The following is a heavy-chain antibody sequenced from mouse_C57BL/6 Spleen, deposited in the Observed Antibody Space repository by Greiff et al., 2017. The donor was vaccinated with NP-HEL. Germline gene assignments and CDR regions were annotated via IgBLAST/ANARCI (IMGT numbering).Heavy chain of an antibody. CDR1: GFSFNTYA. D-gene: IGHD4-1*01. CDR3: VRHGWDVGYFDV. CDR2: IRSKSNNYAT. J-gene: IGHJ1*03. V-gene: IGHV10-1*01. Sequence: EVMLVESGGGLVQPKGSLKLSCAASGFSFNTYAMNWVRQAPGKGLEWVARIRSKSNNYATYYADSVKDRFTISRDDSESMLYLQMNNLKTEDTAMYYCVRHGWDVGYFDVWGTGTTVTVSS.